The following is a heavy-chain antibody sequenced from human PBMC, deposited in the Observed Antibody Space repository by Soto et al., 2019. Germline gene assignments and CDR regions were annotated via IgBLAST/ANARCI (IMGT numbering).Heavy chain of an antibody. CDR1: GGSVNNINYF. CDR3: ARQEYVSSSYDLLDV. J-gene: IGHJ3*01. CDR2: IYYTGTT. D-gene: IGHD3-22*01. Sequence: SETLSLTCSVSGGSVNNINYFWAWIRQSPGKGLEWIANIYYTGTTFYNPSLRSRVSMTIDASKNRVSLNLSSVTASDTALYSCARQEYVSSSYDLLDVWGRGTMVTVSS. V-gene: IGHV4-39*01.